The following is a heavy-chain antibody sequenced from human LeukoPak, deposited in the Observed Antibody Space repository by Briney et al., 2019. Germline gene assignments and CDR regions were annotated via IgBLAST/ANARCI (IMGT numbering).Heavy chain of an antibody. Sequence: SETLSLTCIVSGDSISTYYWSWIRQPPGKGLEWIGYIYYSGSTNYNPSLKSRVTISVDTSKNQFSLKLSSVTAADTAVYYCARVPLYYYGSGINWFDPWGQGTLVTVSS. CDR3: ARVPLYYYGSGINWFDP. CDR1: GDSISTYY. J-gene: IGHJ5*02. CDR2: IYYSGST. V-gene: IGHV4-59*12. D-gene: IGHD3-10*01.